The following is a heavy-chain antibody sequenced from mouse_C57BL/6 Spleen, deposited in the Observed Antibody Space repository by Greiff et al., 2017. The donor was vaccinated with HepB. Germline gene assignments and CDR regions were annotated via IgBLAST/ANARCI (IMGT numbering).Heavy chain of an antibody. D-gene: IGHD1-1*01. V-gene: IGHV1-81*01. CDR2: IYPRSGNT. CDR1: GYTFTSYG. J-gene: IGHJ2*01. CDR3: ARIITTVVDPYYFDY. Sequence: QVQLKESGAELARPGASVKLSCKASGYTFTSYGISWVKQRTGQGLEWIGEIYPRSGNTYYNEKFKGKATLTADKSSSTAYMELRSLTSEESAVYFCARIITTVVDPYYFDYWGQGTTLTVSS.